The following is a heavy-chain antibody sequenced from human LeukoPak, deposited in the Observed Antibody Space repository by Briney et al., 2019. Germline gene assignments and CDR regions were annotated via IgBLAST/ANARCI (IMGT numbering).Heavy chain of an antibody. Sequence: ASVKVSCKASGCTFTSYDINWVRQATGQGLEWMGWMNPNSGNTGYAQKFQGRVTMTRNTSISTAYMELSSLRSEDTAVYYCARVPARVRGAATYNCWGQGTLVTVSS. V-gene: IGHV1-8*01. J-gene: IGHJ4*02. D-gene: IGHD3-10*01. CDR3: ARVPARVRGAATYNC. CDR2: MNPNSGNT. CDR1: GCTFTSYD.